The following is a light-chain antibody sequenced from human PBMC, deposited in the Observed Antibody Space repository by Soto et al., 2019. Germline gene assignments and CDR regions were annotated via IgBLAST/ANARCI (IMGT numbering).Light chain of an antibody. Sequence: QSVLTQPPSVSGAPGQRVTISCTGSSSNIGANYDLHWYQQLPGTAPKLLICDNTNRPSGVPDRFSGSKSGTSASLAITGLQAEDEADYYCQSYDSSLSAVVFGGGTKLTVL. CDR2: DNT. CDR1: SSNIGANYD. J-gene: IGLJ2*01. CDR3: QSYDSSLSAVV. V-gene: IGLV1-40*01.